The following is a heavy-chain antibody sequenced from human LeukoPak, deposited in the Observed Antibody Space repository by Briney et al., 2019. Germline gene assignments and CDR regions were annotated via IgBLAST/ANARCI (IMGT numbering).Heavy chain of an antibody. Sequence: ASVKVSCKASGYTFTSYGISWVRQAPGQGLEWMGWISGYNGKTNYAQKFQGRVTMTTDTSTSTAYMELRSLTSDDTAVYYCARDINYVVDYWGQGTLVTVSS. CDR2: ISGYNGKT. J-gene: IGHJ4*02. D-gene: IGHD3-16*01. CDR3: ARDINYVVDY. CDR1: GYTFTSYG. V-gene: IGHV1-18*01.